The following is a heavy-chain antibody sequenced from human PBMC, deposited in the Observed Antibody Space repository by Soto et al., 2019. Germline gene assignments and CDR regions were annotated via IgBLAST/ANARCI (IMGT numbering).Heavy chain of an antibody. D-gene: IGHD2-21*02. CDR3: ARDRTAYCGGDCYPGDAFDI. V-gene: IGHV3-30-3*01. Sequence: PGGSLRLSCAASGFTFSSYAMHWVRQAPDKGLEWVAVISYDGSNKYYADSVKGRFTIPRDNSKNTLYLQMNSLRAEDTAVYYCARDRTAYCGGDCYPGDAFDIWGQGTMVT. CDR1: GFTFSSYA. CDR2: ISYDGSNK. J-gene: IGHJ3*02.